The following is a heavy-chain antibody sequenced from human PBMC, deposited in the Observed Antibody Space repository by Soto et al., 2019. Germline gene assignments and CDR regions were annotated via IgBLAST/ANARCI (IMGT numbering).Heavy chain of an antibody. CDR2: IDTTGSTT. CDR3: ASVSAAQYYYGMDA. V-gene: IGHV3-74*01. CDR1: EFSFSTYW. D-gene: IGHD2-15*01. Sequence: VQLVESGGGLVQPGGSLRLSCVASEFSFSTYWMHWVRQAPGKGLMWVARIDTTGSTTTYADSVQGRFTISRDNAKNTMYLQMNSGRDDDTAIYFCASVSAAQYYYGMDAWGQGTKVTVS. J-gene: IGHJ6*02.